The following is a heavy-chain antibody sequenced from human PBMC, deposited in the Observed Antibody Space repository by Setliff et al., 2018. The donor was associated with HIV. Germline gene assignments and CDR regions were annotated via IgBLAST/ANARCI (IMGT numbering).Heavy chain of an antibody. V-gene: IGHV4-39*01. Sequence: SETLSLTCTVSGGSISSRAYYWGWIRQPPGKGLEWIGTIYYSGSTYYNPSLKSRVTISVDTSKNQFSLKLRSVTAADTAVYYCARHYELETYMDVWGKGTTVTVSS. J-gene: IGHJ6*03. D-gene: IGHD3-3*01. CDR3: ARHYELETYMDV. CDR2: IYYSGST. CDR1: GGSISSRAYY.